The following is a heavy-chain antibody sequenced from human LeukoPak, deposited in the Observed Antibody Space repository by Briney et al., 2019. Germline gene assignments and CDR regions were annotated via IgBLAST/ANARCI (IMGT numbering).Heavy chain of an antibody. CDR2: ISSSSSYI. CDR1: GFTFSSYS. CDR3: ARGQLYYDSSGFDY. Sequence: GRSLRLSCAASGFTFSSYSMNWVRQAPGKGLEWVSSISSSSSYIYYVDSAKGRFTISRDNAKKSVYLQMNSLRAEDTAVYYCARGQLYYDSSGFDYWGQGTLVTVSS. V-gene: IGHV3-21*01. D-gene: IGHD3-22*01. J-gene: IGHJ4*02.